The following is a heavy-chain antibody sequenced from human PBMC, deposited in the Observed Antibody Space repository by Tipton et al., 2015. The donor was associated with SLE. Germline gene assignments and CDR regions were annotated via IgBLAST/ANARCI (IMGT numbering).Heavy chain of an antibody. V-gene: IGHV3-7*01. CDR1: GFTFSTYW. J-gene: IGHJ4*02. CDR3: AREVGSYYPSYSFDY. CDR2: IKQDGGEQ. Sequence: SLRLSCAASGFTFSTYWMSWVRQAPGKGLEWVANIKQDGGEQNYVDSVKGRLIISRDNAKNAVCLQMNKLRAADTAVYYWAREVGSYYPSYSFDYGSQETLVAVSS. D-gene: IGHD1-26*01.